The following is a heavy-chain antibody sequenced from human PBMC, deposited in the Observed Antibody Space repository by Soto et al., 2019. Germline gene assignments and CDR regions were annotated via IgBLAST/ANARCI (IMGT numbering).Heavy chain of an antibody. CDR2: ISSSSDYI. CDR1: GFTFTSYN. CDR3: ARARVYATGPLDF. Sequence: GGSLRLSCAASGFTFTSYNMNWVRQAPGKGLEWVSSISSSSDYIYYADSMKGRVTISRDNAKNSLFLDMNSLTGEDTAVYYCARARVYATGPLDFWGQGTLVTVSS. D-gene: IGHD6-13*01. V-gene: IGHV3-21*06. J-gene: IGHJ4*02.